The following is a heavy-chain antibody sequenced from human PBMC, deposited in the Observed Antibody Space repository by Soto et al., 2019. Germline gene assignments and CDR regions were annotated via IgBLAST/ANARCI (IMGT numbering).Heavy chain of an antibody. J-gene: IGHJ6*02. CDR3: ARGTRLRYFDWSKPASDMDV. V-gene: IGHV1-69*13. CDR2: IIPIFGTA. D-gene: IGHD3-9*01. CDR1: GGTFSSYA. Sequence: SVKVSCKASGGTFSSYAISWVRQAPGQGLEWMGGIIPIFGTANYAQKFQGRVTITADESTSTAYMELSSLRSEDTAVYYCARGTRLRYFDWSKPASDMDVWGQGTTVTVSS.